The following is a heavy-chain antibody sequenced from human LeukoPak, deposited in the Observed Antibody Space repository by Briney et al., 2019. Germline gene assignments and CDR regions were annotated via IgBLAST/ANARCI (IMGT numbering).Heavy chain of an antibody. J-gene: IGHJ5*02. CDR1: GFTFPNSA. CDR2: IVLGAGNT. Sequence: ASVNVSCKGSGFTFPNSAMQWVRQARGQGLEWIGRIVLGAGNTVYSHKFHDRVTITRDISTNTAYMELSSLKSENTAVYDCEAQREESLRDFWATSLFDHWGQGTLVTVSS. D-gene: IGHD3-3*01. V-gene: IGHV1-58*02. CDR3: EAQREESLRDFWATSLFDH.